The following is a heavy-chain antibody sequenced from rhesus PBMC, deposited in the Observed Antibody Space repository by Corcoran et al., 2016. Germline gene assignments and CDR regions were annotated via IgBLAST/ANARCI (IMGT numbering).Heavy chain of an antibody. V-gene: IGHV4-65*02. CDR2: IGGSSGST. D-gene: IGHD4-35*01. J-gene: IGHJ4*01. CDR3: ARLPYGNYYFDY. Sequence: QVQLQESGPGLVKPSETLSLTCAVSGGSISSSNCWCWIRSPPGKGLEWIGNIGGSSGSTYYNPSLKSRVTISKDTSKNQFSLKLSSVTAADTAVYYCARLPYGNYYFDYWGQGVLVTVSS. CDR1: GGSISSSNC.